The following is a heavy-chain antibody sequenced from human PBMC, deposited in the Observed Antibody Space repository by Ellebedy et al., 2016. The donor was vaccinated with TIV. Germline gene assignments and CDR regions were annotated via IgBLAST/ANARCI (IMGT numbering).Heavy chain of an antibody. Sequence: ASVKVSCXASGYTFTSYAMHWVRQAPGQRLEWMGWINAGNGNTKYSQKFQGRVTITRDTSASTAYMELSSLRSEDTAVYYCARLHGDYYYYGMDVWGQGTTVTVSS. D-gene: IGHD3-10*01. CDR2: INAGNGNT. CDR1: GYTFTSYA. V-gene: IGHV1-3*01. J-gene: IGHJ6*02. CDR3: ARLHGDYYYYGMDV.